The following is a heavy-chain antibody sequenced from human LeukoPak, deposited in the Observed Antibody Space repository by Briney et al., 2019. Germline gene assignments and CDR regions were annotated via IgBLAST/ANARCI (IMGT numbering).Heavy chain of an antibody. CDR3: ARVDSYGYFPFDY. CDR1: GGSISSSSYY. J-gene: IGHJ4*02. Sequence: SETLSLTCTVSGGSISSSSYYWSWIRQPPGKGLEWIGEINHSGSTNYNPSLKSRVTISVDTSKNQFSLKLSSVTAADTAVYYCARVDSYGYFPFDYWGQGTLVTVSS. D-gene: IGHD5-18*01. CDR2: INHSGST. V-gene: IGHV4-39*07.